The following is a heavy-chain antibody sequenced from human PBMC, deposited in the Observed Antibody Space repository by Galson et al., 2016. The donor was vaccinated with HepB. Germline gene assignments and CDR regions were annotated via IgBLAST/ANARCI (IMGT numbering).Heavy chain of an antibody. CDR3: AKDWSTTTCVQGCWDV. Sequence: SLRLSCAASGFTFNKAWMSWVRQAPGKGLEWVGRIKSKPDGGTIDYGAAVEGRFTISRDKSKNTLFLQMNSLRAEDTAVYYCAKDWSTTTCVQGCWDVWGQGTTVTVSS. CDR2: IKSKPDGGTI. D-gene: IGHD3/OR15-3a*01. CDR1: GFTFNKAW. V-gene: IGHV3-15*01. J-gene: IGHJ6*02.